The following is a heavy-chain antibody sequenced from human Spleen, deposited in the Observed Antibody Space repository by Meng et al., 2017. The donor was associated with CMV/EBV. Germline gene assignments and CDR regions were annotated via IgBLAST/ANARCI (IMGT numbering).Heavy chain of an antibody. D-gene: IGHD2-8*01. CDR2: IYYSGST. Sequence: SETLSLTCTVSGGSISTYYWSWIRQPPGKGLEWIGYIYYSGSTNYNPPPKSRVTISVDTSKNQFSLKLSSVTAADTAVYYCARGLVGDIVLMVYSIPYFDYWGQGTLVTVSS. J-gene: IGHJ4*02. CDR1: GGSISTYY. V-gene: IGHV4-59*01. CDR3: ARGLVGDIVLMVYSIPYFDY.